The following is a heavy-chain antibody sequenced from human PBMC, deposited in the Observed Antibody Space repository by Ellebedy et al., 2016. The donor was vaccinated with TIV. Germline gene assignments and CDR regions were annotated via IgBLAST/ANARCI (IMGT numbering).Heavy chain of an antibody. CDR1: GYNFNTHG. CDR2: ISAYNGNT. Sequence: AASVKVSCKASGYNFNTHGITWVRQAPGQGLEWLGWISAYNGNTNYAQKLQDRVTMTIDTFRTTAYMELRSLRSDDTAVYYCARRYCSGGSCWELDYWGQGTLVTVSS. V-gene: IGHV1-18*01. CDR3: ARRYCSGGSCWELDY. D-gene: IGHD2-15*01. J-gene: IGHJ4*02.